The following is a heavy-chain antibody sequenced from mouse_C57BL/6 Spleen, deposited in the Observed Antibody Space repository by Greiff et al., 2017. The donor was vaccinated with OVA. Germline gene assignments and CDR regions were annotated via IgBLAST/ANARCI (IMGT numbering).Heavy chain of an antibody. D-gene: IGHD4-1*01. J-gene: IGHJ3*01. Sequence: QVQLQQSGAELVRPGASVTLSCKASGYTFTDYEMHWVKQTPVHGLEWIGAIDPETGGTAYNQKFKGKAILTADKSSSTAYMELRSLTSEDSAVYYCTRDRTGTGFAYWCQVTLVTVSA. V-gene: IGHV1-15*01. CDR3: TRDRTGTGFAY. CDR1: GYTFTDYE. CDR2: IDPETGGT.